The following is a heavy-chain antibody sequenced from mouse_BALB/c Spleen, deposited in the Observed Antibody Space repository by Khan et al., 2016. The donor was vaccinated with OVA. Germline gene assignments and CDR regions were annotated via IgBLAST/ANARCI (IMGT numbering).Heavy chain of an antibody. D-gene: IGHD1-2*01. CDR3: ARTARIKY. Sequence: VRLQQSGPGLVKPSQSLSLTCTVTGYSITSGYGWNWIRQFPGNKLEWMGYISYSGSTNYNPSLKSRISITRDTSKNQFFLQLNSVTTDDTATYYCARTARIKYWGQGTTLTVSS. CDR1: GYSITSGYG. J-gene: IGHJ2*01. V-gene: IGHV3-2*02. CDR2: ISYSGST.